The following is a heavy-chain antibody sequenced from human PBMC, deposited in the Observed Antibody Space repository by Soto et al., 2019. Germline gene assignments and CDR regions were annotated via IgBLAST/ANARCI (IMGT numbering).Heavy chain of an antibody. CDR2: IYSGGST. Sequence: GGSLRLSCAASGFTVSSNYMSWVRQAPGKGLEWVSVIYSGGSTYYADSVKGRFTISRDNSKNTLYLQMNSLRAEDTAVYYCARDPSGEKGAFDYWGQGTLVTVSS. CDR3: ARDPSGEKGAFDY. V-gene: IGHV3-66*01. J-gene: IGHJ4*02. CDR1: GFTVSSNY. D-gene: IGHD2-21*01.